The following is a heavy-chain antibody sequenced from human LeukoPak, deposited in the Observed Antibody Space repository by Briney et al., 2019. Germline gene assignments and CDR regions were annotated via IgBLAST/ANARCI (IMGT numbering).Heavy chain of an antibody. CDR3: ARDAGDDYGDYNWFDP. CDR1: GFTFSSYA. D-gene: IGHD4-17*01. CDR2: ISSSGSTI. J-gene: IGHJ5*02. V-gene: IGHV3-48*03. Sequence: GGSLRLSCAASGFTFSSYAMSWVRQAPGKGLQWFSYISSSGSTIYYADSVKGRFTISRDNAKNSLYLQTNSLRAEDTAVYYCARDAGDDYGDYNWFDPWGQGTLVTVSS.